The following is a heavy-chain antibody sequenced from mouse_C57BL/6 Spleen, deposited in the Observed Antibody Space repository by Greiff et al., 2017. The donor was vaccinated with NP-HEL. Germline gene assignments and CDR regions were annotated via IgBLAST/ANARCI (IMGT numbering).Heavy chain of an antibody. V-gene: IGHV3-6*01. CDR3: ASFHYYGSPHWYFDV. Sequence: EVKLMESGPGLVKPSQSLSLTCSVTGYSITSGYYWNWIRQFPGNKLEWMGYISYDGSNNYNPSLKNRISITRDTSKNQFFLKLNSVTTEDTATYYCASFHYYGSPHWYFDVWGTGTTVTVSS. CDR2: ISYDGSN. D-gene: IGHD1-1*01. J-gene: IGHJ1*03. CDR1: GYSITSGYY.